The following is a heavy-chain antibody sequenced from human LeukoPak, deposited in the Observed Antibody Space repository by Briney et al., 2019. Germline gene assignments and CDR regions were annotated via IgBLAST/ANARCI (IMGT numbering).Heavy chain of an antibody. Sequence: PSETLSLTCSVSGASISGGYYYWSWVRQYPGKGLEWIGYIYYSGSTYYNPSLQSRLTISVDTSKNQFSLKLSAVTAADTAVYYCARVYYHDNSATIKYFDSWGQGTLVAVSS. V-gene: IGHV4-31*03. J-gene: IGHJ4*02. CDR1: GASISGGYYY. CDR2: IYYSGST. D-gene: IGHD3-22*01. CDR3: ARVYYHDNSATIKYFDS.